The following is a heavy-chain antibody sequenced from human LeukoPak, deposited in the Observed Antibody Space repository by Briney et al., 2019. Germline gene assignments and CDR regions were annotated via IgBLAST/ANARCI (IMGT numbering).Heavy chain of an antibody. CDR2: ISYDGSNK. Sequence: GGSLRLSCAASGFTFSSYGMHWVRQAPGKGLEWVAVISYDGSNKYYADSVKGRFTISRDNSKNTLYLQMYSLRAEDTAVYYCAKDYYYDSSGYFDPWGQGTLVTVSS. V-gene: IGHV3-30*18. J-gene: IGHJ5*02. CDR3: AKDYYYDSSGYFDP. D-gene: IGHD3-22*01. CDR1: GFTFSSYG.